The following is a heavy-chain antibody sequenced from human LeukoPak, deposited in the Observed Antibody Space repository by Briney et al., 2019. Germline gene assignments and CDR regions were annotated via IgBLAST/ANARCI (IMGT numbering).Heavy chain of an antibody. V-gene: IGHV3-23*01. D-gene: IGHD2-15*01. J-gene: IGHJ4*02. CDR2: TSNNGGYT. CDR3: AKQLGYCSDGSCYFPY. CDR1: GLTFSSSA. Sequence: GGSLRLSCAASGLTFSSSAMSWVRQAPGEGLEWVSATSNNGGYTYYADSVQGRFTISRDNSKSTLCLQMNSLRAEDTAVYYCAKQLGYCSDGSCYFPYWGQGTLVTVSS.